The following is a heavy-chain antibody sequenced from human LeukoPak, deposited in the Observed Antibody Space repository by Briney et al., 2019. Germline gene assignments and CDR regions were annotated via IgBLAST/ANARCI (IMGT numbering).Heavy chain of an antibody. Sequence: ASVKVSCKASGYTFTSDYMPWVRHPPGQGLDWIGIINPSGGNTNYAQKFQGRVTITRDTTKNTLHMEMTSLSSEDTAVYYCSRAEDTAMVNWGQGTLVTVSS. J-gene: IGHJ4*02. CDR1: GYTFTSDY. CDR2: INPSGGNT. D-gene: IGHD5-18*01. CDR3: SRAEDTAMVN. V-gene: IGHV1-46*01.